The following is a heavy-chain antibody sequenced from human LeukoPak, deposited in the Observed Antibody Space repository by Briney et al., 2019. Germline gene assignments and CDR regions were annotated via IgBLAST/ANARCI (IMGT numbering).Heavy chain of an antibody. J-gene: IGHJ4*02. CDR1: GFTFVSYG. V-gene: IGHV3-30*18. CDR3: AKGRPYYDSSGFTFDY. D-gene: IGHD3-22*01. CDR2: ISYDGSNK. Sequence: GVLILSCAASGFTFVSYGMHWVRQAPGKGLEWVAVISYDGSNKYYADSVKGRFTISRDNPKNTLYLQMNSLRAEDTAVYYCAKGRPYYDSSGFTFDYWGQGTLVTVSS.